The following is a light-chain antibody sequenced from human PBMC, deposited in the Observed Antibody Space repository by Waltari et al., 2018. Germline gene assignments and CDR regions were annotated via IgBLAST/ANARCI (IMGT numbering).Light chain of an antibody. CDR2: EVT. CDR3: CSYVGSNNDV. J-gene: IGLJ3*02. Sequence: QSALTQPPSASGSPGQSVTISCTGTSSDIGGSNYVSWYQQHPGKVPKLMIYEVTKRPSGVTDRFSGSKSGNTASLTVSGLQAEDEADYYCCSYVGSNNDVFGGGTKLTVL. V-gene: IGLV2-8*01. CDR1: SSDIGGSNY.